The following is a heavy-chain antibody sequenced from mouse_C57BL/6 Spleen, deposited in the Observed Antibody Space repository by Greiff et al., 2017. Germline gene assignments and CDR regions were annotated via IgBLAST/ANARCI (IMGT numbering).Heavy chain of an antibody. CDR2: IHPNSGST. D-gene: IGHD2-1*01. Sequence: QVQLQQPGAELVKPGASVKLSCKASGYTFTSYWMPWVKQRPGQGLEWIGMIHPNSGSTNYNEKFKSKATLTVDKSSSTAYMQPSSLTSEDSAVYYFSRCYGNYFVYWGQGTTLTVSS. CDR1: GYTFTSYW. V-gene: IGHV1-64*01. J-gene: IGHJ2*01. CDR3: SRCYGNYFVY.